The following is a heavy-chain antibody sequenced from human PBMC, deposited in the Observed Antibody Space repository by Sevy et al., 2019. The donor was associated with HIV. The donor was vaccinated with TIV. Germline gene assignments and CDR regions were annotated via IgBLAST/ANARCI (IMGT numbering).Heavy chain of an antibody. D-gene: IGHD3-3*01. Sequence: ASVKVSCKASGYTFSDSGYYVHWVRRAPGQGLEWMGWINTKSGATNYAQKFQGRVTMTRDTSVSTANMELSRLTSDDTAVYYCARESYDFWTGPVDYDYGMDVWGQGTTVTVSS. J-gene: IGHJ6*02. V-gene: IGHV1-2*02. CDR3: ARESYDFWTGPVDYDYGMDV. CDR2: INTKSGAT. CDR1: GYTFSDSGYY.